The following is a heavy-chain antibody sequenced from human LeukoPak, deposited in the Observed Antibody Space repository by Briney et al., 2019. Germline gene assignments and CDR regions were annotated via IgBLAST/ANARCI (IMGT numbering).Heavy chain of an antibody. V-gene: IGHV3-21*01. CDR3: ARVGRWVYYDFWSGTKGHYYYYGMDV. CDR2: ISSSSSYI. Sequence: GGSLRLSCAASGFTFSSYSMNWVRQAPGKGLEWVSSISSSSSYIYYADSVKGRFTISRDNAKNSLYLQMNSLRAEDTAVYYYARVGRWVYYDFWSGTKGHYYYYGMDVWGQGTTVTVSS. CDR1: GFTFSSYS. J-gene: IGHJ6*02. D-gene: IGHD3-3*01.